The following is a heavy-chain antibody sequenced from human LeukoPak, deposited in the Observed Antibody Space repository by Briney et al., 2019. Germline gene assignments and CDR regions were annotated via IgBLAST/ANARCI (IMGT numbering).Heavy chain of an antibody. CDR1: GGSISSYY. J-gene: IGHJ4*02. CDR2: TYYSGST. CDR3: ARPRMYYDFWSGYSEYYFDY. Sequence: SETLSLTCTVSGGSISSYYWSWIRQPPGKGLEWIGYTYYSGSTNYNPSLKSRVTISVDTSKNQFSLKLSSVTAADTAVYYCARPRMYYDFWSGYSEYYFDYWGQGTLVTVSS. V-gene: IGHV4-59*01. D-gene: IGHD3-3*01.